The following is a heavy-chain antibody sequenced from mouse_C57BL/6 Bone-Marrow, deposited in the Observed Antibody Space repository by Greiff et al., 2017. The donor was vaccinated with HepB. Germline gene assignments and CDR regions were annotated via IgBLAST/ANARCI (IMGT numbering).Heavy chain of an antibody. J-gene: IGHJ2*01. D-gene: IGHD1-1*01. CDR1: GFTFSSYA. CDR3: TRGEYYGSSLFDY. CDR2: ISSGGDYI. Sequence: EVQWVESGEGLVKPGGSLKLSCAASGFTFSSYAMSWVRQTPEKGLEWVAYISSGGDYIYYADTGKGRFTISRDNARNTLYLQMSSRKSEDTAMYYGTRGEYYGSSLFDYWGQGTTLTVSS. V-gene: IGHV5-9-1*02.